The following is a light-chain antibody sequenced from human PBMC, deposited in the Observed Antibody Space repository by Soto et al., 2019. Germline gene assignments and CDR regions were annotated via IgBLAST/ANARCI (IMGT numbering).Light chain of an antibody. Sequence: DIEMTQSPSTLSVSVGDRVTITCRASQSISSWLAWYQQKPGKAPKLLIYKASSLESVVPSRFSGSGSGTEFTLTISSLQHDDFATYYCQRYNSYSWTFGQGTKVEIK. J-gene: IGKJ1*01. CDR1: QSISSW. CDR2: KAS. CDR3: QRYNSYSWT. V-gene: IGKV1-5*03.